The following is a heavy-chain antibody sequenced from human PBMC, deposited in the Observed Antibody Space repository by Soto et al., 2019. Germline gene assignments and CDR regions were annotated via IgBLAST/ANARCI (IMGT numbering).Heavy chain of an antibody. CDR3: ATDGHPRWAYYYSGMDV. CDR1: GYTLTELS. J-gene: IGHJ6*02. V-gene: IGHV1-24*01. D-gene: IGHD1-26*01. CDR2: FDPEDGET. Sequence: ASVKVSCKVSGYTLTELSMHWVRQAPGKGLEWMGGFDPEDGETIYAQKFQGRVTMTEDTSTDTAYMELSSLRPEDTAVYYCATDGHPRWAYYYSGMDVWGQGTTVTVSS.